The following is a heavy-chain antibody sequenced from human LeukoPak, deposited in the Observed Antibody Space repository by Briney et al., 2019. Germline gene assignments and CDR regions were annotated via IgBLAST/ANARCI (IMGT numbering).Heavy chain of an antibody. D-gene: IGHD3-10*01. CDR2: IWHDASHT. Sequence: GRSLRLSCAASGFSFSTYAMHWVRQAPGKGLEWVALIWHDASHTLTDSVKGRFTISRDNSKNTVYLQMNSLGGEDTAVYYCAREIFGSGSYPDYWGQGTLVTVSS. CDR1: GFSFSTYA. V-gene: IGHV3-33*01. CDR3: AREIFGSGSYPDY. J-gene: IGHJ4*02.